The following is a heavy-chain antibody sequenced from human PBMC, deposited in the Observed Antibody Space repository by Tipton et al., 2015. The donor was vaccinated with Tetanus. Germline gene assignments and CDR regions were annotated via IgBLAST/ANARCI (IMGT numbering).Heavy chain of an antibody. CDR1: GGSVTSGDYQ. V-gene: IGHV4-61*08. D-gene: IGHD2-21*02. CDR2: VSYSGRT. J-gene: IGHJ5*02. CDR3: AQTADNWFDP. Sequence: TLSLTCTVSGGSVTSGDYQWNWIRQPPGKGLEWLAYVSYSGRTNSNYSLKSRITISQDTSKNQFSLKLRSVTAADTAVYYCAQTADNWFDPWGQGTLVAVSS.